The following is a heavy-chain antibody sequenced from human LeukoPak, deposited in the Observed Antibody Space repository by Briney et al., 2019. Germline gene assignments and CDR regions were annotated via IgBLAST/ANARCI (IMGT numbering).Heavy chain of an antibody. V-gene: IGHV1-8*01. J-gene: IGHJ6*02. CDR1: GYTFTSYD. D-gene: IGHD3-3*01. CDR3: ARGAYDFWSGYYKAYYYYGMDV. CDR2: MNPNSGNT. Sequence: VKVSCKASGYTFTSYDINWVRQATGQGLEWMGWMNPNSGNTGYAQKFQGRVTMTRNTSISTAYMELSSLRSEDTAVYYCARGAYDFWSGYYKAYYYYGMDVWGQGTTVTVSS.